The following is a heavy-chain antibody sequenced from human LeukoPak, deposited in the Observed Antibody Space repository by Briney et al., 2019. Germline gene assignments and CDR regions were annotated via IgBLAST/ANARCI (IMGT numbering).Heavy chain of an antibody. CDR2: IYYFGST. V-gene: IGHV4-61*01. J-gene: IGHJ3*02. D-gene: IGHD3-22*01. CDR1: GGSVSSGNYY. Sequence: SETLSLTCTVSGGSVSSGNYYWSWIRQPPGKGLEWIGYIYYFGSTKYNPSLKSRVTLSADRSKNQFSLKLTSVTAADTAVYYCARDAYSSPRGAFDIWGQGTMVTVSS. CDR3: ARDAYSSPRGAFDI.